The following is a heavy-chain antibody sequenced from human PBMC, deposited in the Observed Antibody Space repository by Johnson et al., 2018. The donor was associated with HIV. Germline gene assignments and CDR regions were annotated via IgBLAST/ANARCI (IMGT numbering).Heavy chain of an antibody. D-gene: IGHD2-15*01. CDR3: ARDHLRRSHAFDI. Sequence: VQLVESGGGLVQPGGSLRLSCAASGFTFSTYAMYWVRQAPGKGLEYVSGISSNGVRTYYANSVKDRFTVSRDSSNNTLYLQMGSLRDEDMAVYYCARDHLRRSHAFDIWGQGTMVTVSS. CDR1: GFTFSTYA. CDR2: ISSNGVRT. J-gene: IGHJ3*02. V-gene: IGHV3-64*01.